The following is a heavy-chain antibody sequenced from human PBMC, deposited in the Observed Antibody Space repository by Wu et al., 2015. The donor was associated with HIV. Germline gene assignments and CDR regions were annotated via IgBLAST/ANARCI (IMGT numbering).Heavy chain of an antibody. CDR3: ARAASFFYDKHGYYRNWYFDV. CDR2: INPSSGEA. J-gene: IGHJ2*01. D-gene: IGHD3-22*01. CDR1: GYKFTGFY. V-gene: IGHV1-2*02. Sequence: QLLLVQSGAEVKKPGASVKVSCKASGYKFTGFYIHWVRQAPGQGLEWMGWINPSSGEANYAPKFQGRVTMTRDTSISTAYMDMNRLGSDDTAVYYCARAASFFYDKHGYYRNWYFDVWGRGTLVAVSS.